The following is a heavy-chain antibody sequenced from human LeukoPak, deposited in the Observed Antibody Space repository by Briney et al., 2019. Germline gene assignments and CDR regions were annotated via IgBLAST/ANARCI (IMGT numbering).Heavy chain of an antibody. CDR1: GYTFTSYD. J-gene: IGHJ6*03. V-gene: IGHV1-8*01. CDR3: ARGLRKNSSSRRYYYYYMDV. D-gene: IGHD6-6*01. Sequence: ASVNLSCTASGYTFTSYDYNWVRQANGQGLERMGWMNPNSGNTGYAQKFHGRVTMTRNTSISKAYMELSSLRPEDTAVYYCARGLRKNSSSRRYYYYYMDVWGKGTKVTVSS. CDR2: MNPNSGNT.